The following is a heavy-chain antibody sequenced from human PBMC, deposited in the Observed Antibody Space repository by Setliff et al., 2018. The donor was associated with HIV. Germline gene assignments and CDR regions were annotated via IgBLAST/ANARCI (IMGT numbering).Heavy chain of an antibody. V-gene: IGHV1-69*05. J-gene: IGHJ5*02. CDR2: IIPIFGTA. Sequence: ASVKVSCKASGGTFSSQAISWVRQAPGQGLEWMGGIIPIFGTANYAQKFQGRVTITTDESTNTAYMELSSLRSEDTAVYYCARSLGHDYGDNDSPLYNWFDPWGQGTLVTVSS. CDR3: ARSLGHDYGDNDSPLYNWFDP. CDR1: GGTFSSQA. D-gene: IGHD4-17*01.